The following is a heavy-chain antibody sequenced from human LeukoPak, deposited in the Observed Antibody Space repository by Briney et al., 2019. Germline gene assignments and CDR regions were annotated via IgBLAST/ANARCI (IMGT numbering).Heavy chain of an antibody. J-gene: IGHJ4*02. CDR1: GFTFSGYA. CDR3: AKSVDTARPDGY. D-gene: IGHD5-18*01. CDR2: ISYDGSNK. Sequence: GRSLRLSCAASGFTFSGYAMHWVRQAPGKGLEWVAVISYDGSNKYYADSVKGRFTISRDNSKNTLYLQMNSLRAEDTAVYYCAKSVDTARPDGYWGQGTLVTVSS. V-gene: IGHV3-30*04.